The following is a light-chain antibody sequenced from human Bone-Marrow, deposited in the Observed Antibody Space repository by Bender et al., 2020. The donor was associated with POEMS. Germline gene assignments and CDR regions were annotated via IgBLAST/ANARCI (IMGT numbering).Light chain of an antibody. CDR2: ADN. V-gene: IGLV2-23*01. J-gene: IGLJ2*01. CDR3: SSFTNSVL. CDR1: SSDIGSYNL. Sequence: QSALTQPASVSGSPGQSITISCTGTSSDIGSYNLVSWYQQYPGKVPKVMIYADNQRPSGVSSRFSASWSGNTTSLTISGLQPEDDGIYYCSSFTNSVLFGGGTKLTVL.